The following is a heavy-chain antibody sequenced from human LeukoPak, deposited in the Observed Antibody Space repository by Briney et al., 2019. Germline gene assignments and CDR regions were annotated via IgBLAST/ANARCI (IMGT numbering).Heavy chain of an antibody. CDR1: GGSISSYY. V-gene: IGHV4-59*08. CDR2: IHYSGST. CDR3: ARYDYSTSRLPNNWFDP. D-gene: IGHD4-11*01. Sequence: SETLSLTCTVSGGSISSYYWSWVRQPPGKGLEWIGYIHYSGSTNCNPSLKSRVTISVDTSKNQFSLKLSSVTAADTAVYYCARYDYSTSRLPNNWFDPWGQGTLVTVSS. J-gene: IGHJ5*02.